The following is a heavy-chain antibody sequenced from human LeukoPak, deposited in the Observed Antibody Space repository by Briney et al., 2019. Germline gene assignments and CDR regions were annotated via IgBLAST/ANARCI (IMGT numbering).Heavy chain of an antibody. CDR2: NNPNSGGT. CDR1: GYTFTGYY. Sequence: ASVKVSCKASGYTFTGYYMHWVRQAPGQGLEWMGRNNPNSGGTNYAQKFQGRVTMTRDTSISTAYMELSRLRSDDTAVYYCARDCSSTSCYEPDYWGQGTLVTVSS. CDR3: ARDCSSTSCYEPDY. D-gene: IGHD2-2*01. J-gene: IGHJ4*02. V-gene: IGHV1-2*06.